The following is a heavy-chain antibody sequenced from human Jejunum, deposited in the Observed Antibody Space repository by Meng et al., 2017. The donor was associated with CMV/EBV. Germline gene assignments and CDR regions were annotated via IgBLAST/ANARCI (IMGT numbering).Heavy chain of an antibody. CDR1: GFTVSSNY. Sequence: SWAAFGFTVSSNYMSWVRQAPGKGLEWVSIIYTGGSTYYADSVKGRFTISRDDSKNTLYLQMNSLRAEDTAVYYCARGRLTGYFDYWGQGTLVTVSS. D-gene: IGHD2-8*01. J-gene: IGHJ4*02. V-gene: IGHV3-66*02. CDR2: IYTGGST. CDR3: ARGRLTGYFDY.